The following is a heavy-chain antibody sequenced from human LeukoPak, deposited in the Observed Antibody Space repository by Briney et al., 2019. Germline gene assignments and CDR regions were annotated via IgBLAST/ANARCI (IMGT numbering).Heavy chain of an antibody. Sequence: ASVKVSCKASGYTFTSYYMHWVRQAPGQGLEWMGIINPSGGSTSYAQKFQGRVTMTRDTSTSTVYMELSSLRSEDTAVYYCARGGRDGGGQPLRRDCCFNWFDPWGQGTLVTVSS. V-gene: IGHV1-46*01. D-gene: IGHD2-21*02. CDR3: ARGGRDGGGQPLRRDCCFNWFDP. CDR1: GYTFTSYY. J-gene: IGHJ5*02. CDR2: INPSGGST.